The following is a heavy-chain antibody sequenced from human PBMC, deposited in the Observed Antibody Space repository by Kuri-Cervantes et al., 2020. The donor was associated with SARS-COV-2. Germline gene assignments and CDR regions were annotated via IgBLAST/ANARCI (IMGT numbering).Heavy chain of an antibody. Sequence: GESLKISCARSGFTFSSFAMAWVRQAPGKGLEWISDITDEGADTYFADSVKGRFTISRDNSKYSLALQMSSLRAEDTAIYYCVKCSAASHPCYLDYWGQGTLVTVSS. CDR2: ITDEGADT. D-gene: IGHD3-10*02. CDR1: GFTFSSFA. CDR3: VKCSAASHPCYLDY. V-gene: IGHV3-23*01. J-gene: IGHJ4*03.